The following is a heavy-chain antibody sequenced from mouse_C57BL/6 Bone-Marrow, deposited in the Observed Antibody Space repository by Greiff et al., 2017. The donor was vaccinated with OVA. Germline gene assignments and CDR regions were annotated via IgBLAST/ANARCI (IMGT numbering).Heavy chain of an antibody. D-gene: IGHD1-1*02. CDR2: IDPSDSET. Sequence: VQLQQPGAELVRPGSSVKLSCKASGYTFTSYWMHWVKQRPIQGLEWIGNIDPSDSETHYNQKFKDKATLTVDNSSSTAYMQLSSLTSEDSAVYYCARAEGGGYWGQGTTLTVSS. CDR1: GYTFTSYW. V-gene: IGHV1-52*01. CDR3: ARAEGGGY. J-gene: IGHJ2*01.